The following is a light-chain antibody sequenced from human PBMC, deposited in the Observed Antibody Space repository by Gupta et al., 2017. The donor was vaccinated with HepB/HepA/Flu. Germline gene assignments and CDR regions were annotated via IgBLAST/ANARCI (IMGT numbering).Light chain of an antibody. CDR3: CSYTGRRILVV. CDR1: SSDVEIYNF. J-gene: IGLJ2*01. CDR2: EVS. V-gene: IGLV2-23*02. Sequence: SAWTQPPSVSGSLGRSSTTSCTGTSSDVEIYNFVSCYQQHPGKAPRLMIFEVSKRPSGVSNRFSGSKSGNTASLTISGLQAEDEADYYCCSYTGRRILVVFGGGTKLTVL.